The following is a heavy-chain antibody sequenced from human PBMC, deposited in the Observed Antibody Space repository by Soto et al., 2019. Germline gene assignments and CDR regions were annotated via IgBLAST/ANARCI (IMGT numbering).Heavy chain of an antibody. Sequence: QVQLVQSGAEVKKTGASVKVSCKASGYSFTSYGISWVRQAPGQGLEWMGWISGYNSDTKYDQKFQGRVTMTTDTSTSTVYMELRTLRSDDTAVYYCARDRCTGTSCYWTYFDHWGQGTLVTVSS. CDR2: ISGYNSDT. D-gene: IGHD2-2*01. CDR1: GYSFTSYG. J-gene: IGHJ4*02. V-gene: IGHV1-18*01. CDR3: ARDRCTGTSCYWTYFDH.